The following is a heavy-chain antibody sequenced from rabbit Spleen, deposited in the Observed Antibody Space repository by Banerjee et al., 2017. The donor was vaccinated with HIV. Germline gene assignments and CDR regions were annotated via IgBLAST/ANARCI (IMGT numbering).Heavy chain of an antibody. J-gene: IGHJ4*01. CDR3: ARLHVNGDGYYDL. Sequence: QEQLVESGGGLVQPEGSLTLTCTASGFSFSSSNYMCWVRQAPGKGLEWIACIVVGGGDNIYYASWAKGRFTISKTSSTTVTLQMTSLTAADTATYFCARLHVNGDGYYDLWGPGTLVTVS. D-gene: IGHD1-1*01. CDR1: GFSFSSSNY. CDR2: IVVGGGDNI. V-gene: IGHV1S45*01.